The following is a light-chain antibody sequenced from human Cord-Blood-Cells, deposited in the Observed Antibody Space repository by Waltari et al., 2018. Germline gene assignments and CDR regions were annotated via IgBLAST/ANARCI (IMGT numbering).Light chain of an antibody. CDR3: QQSYSTPPGT. CDR1: QSISSY. J-gene: IGKJ4*01. V-gene: IGKV1-39*01. Sequence: DIQMTQSPSSLSASVGDRVTITCRASQSISSYLNWYQQKPGKAPKLLIYAASSLQSGVPSRFSGSGSGTDFTLTISSLQHEDFATYYCQQSYSTPPGTFGGGTKVEIK. CDR2: AAS.